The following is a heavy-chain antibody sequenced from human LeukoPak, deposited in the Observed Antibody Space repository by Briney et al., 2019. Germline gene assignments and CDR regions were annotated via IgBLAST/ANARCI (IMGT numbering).Heavy chain of an antibody. V-gene: IGHV1-2*02. D-gene: IGHD6-13*01. J-gene: IGHJ4*02. Sequence: ASVKVSCKASGYTFTGYYMHWVRQAPGQGLEWMGWINPNSGGTNYAQKFQGRVTMTRETSISTAYMELSSLRSDDTAVYYCARDLRAAAGKLYYFDYWGQGTLVTVSS. CDR1: GYTFTGYY. CDR3: ARDLRAAAGKLYYFDY. CDR2: INPNSGGT.